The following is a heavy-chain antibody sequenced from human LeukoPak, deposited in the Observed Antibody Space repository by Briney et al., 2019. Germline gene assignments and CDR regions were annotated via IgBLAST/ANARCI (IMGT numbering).Heavy chain of an antibody. CDR3: AKRRYGSPSDIVVVPAAISPSYYYYYYMDV. J-gene: IGHJ6*03. V-gene: IGHV3-23*01. CDR2: ISGSGGST. CDR1: GFTFSSYA. Sequence: GGSLRLSCAASGFTFSSYAMSWVRQAPGKGLEWVSAISGSGGSTYYADSVTGRFTISRDNSKNTPYLQMNSLRAEDTAVYYCAKRRYGSPSDIVVVPAAISPSYYYYYYMDVWGKGTTVTVSS. D-gene: IGHD2-2*01.